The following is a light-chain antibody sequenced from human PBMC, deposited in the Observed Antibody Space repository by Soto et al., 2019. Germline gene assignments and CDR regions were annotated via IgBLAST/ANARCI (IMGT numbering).Light chain of an antibody. CDR2: AAS. CDR3: QKYNSAPRT. V-gene: IGKV1-27*01. Sequence: DIQRTQSPSSLSASVGDRVTITCRASQGISNYLAWYQHKPWKVPKLLIYAASTLQSRVPSRFSGSGSGTDFTLTISSLQPEDVPNYYCQKYNSAPRTFGPGTKVHIK. J-gene: IGKJ3*01. CDR1: QGISNY.